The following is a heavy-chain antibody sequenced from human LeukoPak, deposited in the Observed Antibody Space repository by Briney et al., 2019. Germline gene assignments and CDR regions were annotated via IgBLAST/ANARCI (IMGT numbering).Heavy chain of an antibody. V-gene: IGHV3-21*01. J-gene: IGHJ4*02. CDR2: ISSSSYI. CDR1: GFNFNSYS. Sequence: PGGALRLSCAASGFNFNSYSITWGRQAPGKGLELVSSISSSSYIYYADSVKGRFTISRDNVKNSLYLQMNSLRAEDTAVYYCARPSVKYIYDPLDYWGQGTLVTVSS. CDR3: ARPSVKYIYDPLDY. D-gene: IGHD5-18*01.